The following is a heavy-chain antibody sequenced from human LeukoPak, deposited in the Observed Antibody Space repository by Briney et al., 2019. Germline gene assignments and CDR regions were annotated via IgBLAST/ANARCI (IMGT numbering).Heavy chain of an antibody. V-gene: IGHV3-48*03. D-gene: IGHD3-10*01. CDR1: GFTFSSYE. Sequence: PGGSLRLSCAASGFTFSSYEMNWVRQAPGKGLEWVSYISSSGSTIYYADSVKGRFTISRDNAKNSLYLQMNSLRAEDTAVYYCARGSAITMVRGVADYWGRGTLVTVSS. CDR2: ISSSGSTI. CDR3: ARGSAITMVRGVADY. J-gene: IGHJ4*02.